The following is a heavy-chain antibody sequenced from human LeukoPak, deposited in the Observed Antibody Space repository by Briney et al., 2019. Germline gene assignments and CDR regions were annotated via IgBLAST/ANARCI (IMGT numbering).Heavy chain of an antibody. CDR3: ARHKPGTYYYGMDV. CDR1: GGSISSYY. V-gene: IGHV4-59*08. CDR2: IYYSGST. J-gene: IGHJ6*02. D-gene: IGHD3-16*01. Sequence: SETLSLTCTVSGGSISSYYWSWIRQPPGKGLEWIGYIYYSGSTNYNPSLKSRVTISVDTSKNQFFLKLSSVTAADTAVYYCARHKPGTYYYGMDVWGQGTTVTVSS.